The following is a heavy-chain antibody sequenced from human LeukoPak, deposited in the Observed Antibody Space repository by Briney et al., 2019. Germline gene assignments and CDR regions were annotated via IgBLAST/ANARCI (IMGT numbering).Heavy chain of an antibody. V-gene: IGHV3-30*03. Sequence: PGGSLRLSCVASGFTLSTYGIHWVRQAPGKGLEWVAVISYDGGNKFYADSVKGRFTISRDNSKNTVYLEMDSLRPEDTAVYYCARDQSARDYYYYMDVWGKGSTVTVSS. CDR3: ARDQSARDYYYYMDV. J-gene: IGHJ6*03. CDR1: GFTLSTYG. CDR2: ISYDGGNK. D-gene: IGHD3-3*01.